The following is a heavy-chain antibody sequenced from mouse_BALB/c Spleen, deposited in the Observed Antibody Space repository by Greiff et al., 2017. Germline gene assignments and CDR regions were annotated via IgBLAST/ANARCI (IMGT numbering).Heavy chain of an antibody. Sequence: QVQLQQSGAELARPGASVKMSCKASGYTFTSYTMHWVKQRPGQGLEWIGYINPSSGYTNYNQKFKDKATLTADKSSSTAYMQLSSLTSEDSAVYYCARSFVITTASFAYWGQGTLVTVSA. V-gene: IGHV1-4*01. CDR3: ARSFVITTASFAY. J-gene: IGHJ3*01. D-gene: IGHD1-2*01. CDR1: GYTFTSYT. CDR2: INPSSGYT.